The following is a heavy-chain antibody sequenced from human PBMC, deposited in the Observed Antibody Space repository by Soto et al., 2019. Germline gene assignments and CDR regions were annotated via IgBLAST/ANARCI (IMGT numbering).Heavy chain of an antibody. CDR1: GGSISSYY. D-gene: IGHD2-21*01. CDR2: IYYSGST. V-gene: IGHV4-59*08. CDR3: ARVMREPPPLGAFDI. Sequence: SETLSLTCTVSGGSISSYYWSWIRQPPGKGLEWIGYIYYSGSTNYNPSLKSRVTISVDTSKNQFSLKLSSVTAADTAVYYCARVMREPPPLGAFDIWGQGTMIT. J-gene: IGHJ3*02.